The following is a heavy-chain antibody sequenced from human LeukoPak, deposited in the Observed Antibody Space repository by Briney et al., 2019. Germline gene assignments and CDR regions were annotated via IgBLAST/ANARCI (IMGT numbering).Heavy chain of an antibody. CDR3: AKNLQDY. Sequence: GGSLRLSCAASGFTFNDYAMHWVRQAPGKGLEWVSGITWDSGLRGYADSEKGRFTISRDNAKNSVYLQMDSLRPEDTALYYCAKNLQDYWGQGTLVTVSS. CDR1: GFTFNDYA. CDR2: ITWDSGLR. V-gene: IGHV3-9*01. J-gene: IGHJ4*02.